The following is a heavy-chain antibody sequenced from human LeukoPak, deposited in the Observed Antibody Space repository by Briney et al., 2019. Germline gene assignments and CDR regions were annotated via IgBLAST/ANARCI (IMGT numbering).Heavy chain of an antibody. CDR2: ISANSLHI. Sequence: PGRSLRLSCAASGFTFSDQSMNWVRQAPGKGLEWVSSISANSLHIFYADSVKGRFTISRDNAKNSLYLQMNNLRVEDTAVYYCVGPDSQFDCWGQGTLVTVSS. CDR1: GFTFSDQS. J-gene: IGHJ4*02. V-gene: IGHV3-21*01. CDR3: VGPDSQFDC. D-gene: IGHD3-10*01.